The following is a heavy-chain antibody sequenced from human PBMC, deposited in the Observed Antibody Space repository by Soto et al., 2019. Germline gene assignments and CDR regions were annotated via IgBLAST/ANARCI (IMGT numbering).Heavy chain of an antibody. V-gene: IGHV3-30-3*01. Sequence: PGGSLRLSCAASGFTFSSYAMHWVRQAPGKGLEWVAVISYDGSNKYYADSVKGRLTISRDNSKNTLYLQMNSLRAEDTAVYYCARASAAAGDYYYYYGMDVWGQGTTVTVSS. D-gene: IGHD6-13*01. CDR3: ARASAAAGDYYYYYGMDV. J-gene: IGHJ6*02. CDR1: GFTFSSYA. CDR2: ISYDGSNK.